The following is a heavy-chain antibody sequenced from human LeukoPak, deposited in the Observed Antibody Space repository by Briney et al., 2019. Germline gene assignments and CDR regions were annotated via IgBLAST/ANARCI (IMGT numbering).Heavy chain of an antibody. D-gene: IGHD3-10*01. V-gene: IGHV4-61*01. CDR3: VRVGHYFYGSGSYLGGFDY. CDR2: ISYSGST. Sequence: SETLSLTCTVSGGSVSRDNYSWSWIRQPPGKGLEWIGYISYSGSTNYNPSLKSRVTISVDTSKNQFPLKLRSVTAADTAVYYCVRVGHYFYGSGSYLGGFDYWGQGALVTVSS. J-gene: IGHJ4*02. CDR1: GGSVSRDNYS.